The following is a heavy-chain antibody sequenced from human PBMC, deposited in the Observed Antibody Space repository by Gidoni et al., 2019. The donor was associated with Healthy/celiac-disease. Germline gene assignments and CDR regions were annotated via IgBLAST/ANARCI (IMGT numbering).Heavy chain of an antibody. D-gene: IGHD3-22*01. Sequence: QVQLVQSGAEVKKPGSSVKVSCKASGGTFSSYAISWVRQAPGQGLEWMGGIIPIFGTANYAQKFQGRVTITADESTSTAYMELSSLRSEDTAVYYCARRESEDYYDSSGYGAFDIWGQGTMVTVSS. CDR1: GGTFSSYA. J-gene: IGHJ3*02. V-gene: IGHV1-69*01. CDR3: ARRESEDYYDSSGYGAFDI. CDR2: IIPIFGTA.